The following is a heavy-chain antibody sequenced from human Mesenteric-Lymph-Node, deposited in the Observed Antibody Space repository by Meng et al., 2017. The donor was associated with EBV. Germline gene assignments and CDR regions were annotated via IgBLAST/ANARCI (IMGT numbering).Heavy chain of an antibody. CDR2: IYWDDDK. CDR1: GFSLSTSGVG. Sequence: QITLKESGPTLVKPXXTPTLTRTFSGFSLSTSGVGVGWVRQPPGKALEWLALIYWDDDKRYSPSLKSRLTITKDTSKNQVVLTMTNMDPVDTATYYCAHSRSLVRGVIIFDYWGQGTLGTVSS. J-gene: IGHJ4*02. D-gene: IGHD3-10*01. CDR3: AHSRSLVRGVIIFDY. V-gene: IGHV2-5*02.